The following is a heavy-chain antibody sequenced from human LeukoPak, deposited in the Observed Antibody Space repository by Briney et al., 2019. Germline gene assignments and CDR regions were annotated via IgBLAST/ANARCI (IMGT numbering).Heavy chain of an antibody. J-gene: IGHJ4*02. D-gene: IGHD4-17*01. CDR3: ASVPLYDYGARATFDY. CDR2: IYYSGST. Sequence: SETLSLTCTVSGGSISSSSYYWGWIRQPPGKGLEWIGSIYYSGSTYYNPSLKSRVTISVDTSKNQFSLKLSSVTAADTAVYYCASVPLYDYGARATFDYWGQGTLVTVSS. CDR1: GGSISSSSYY. V-gene: IGHV4-39*07.